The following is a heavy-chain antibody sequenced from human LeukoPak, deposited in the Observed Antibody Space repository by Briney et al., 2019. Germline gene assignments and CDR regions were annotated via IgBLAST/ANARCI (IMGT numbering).Heavy chain of an antibody. D-gene: IGHD3-16*01. CDR2: ISAYNGNT. CDR3: ASEALRSTPAGGWWVGWFDP. Sequence: GASVKVSCKASGYTFTSYGISWVRQAPGQGLEWMGWISAYNGNTNYAQKLQGRVTMTTDTSTSTAYMELRSLRSDDTAVYYCASEALRSTPAGGWWVGWFDPWGQGTLVTVSS. V-gene: IGHV1-18*01. J-gene: IGHJ5*02. CDR1: GYTFTSYG.